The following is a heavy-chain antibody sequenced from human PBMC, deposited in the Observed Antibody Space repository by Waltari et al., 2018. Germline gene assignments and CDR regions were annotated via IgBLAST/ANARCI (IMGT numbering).Heavy chain of an antibody. J-gene: IGHJ3*02. CDR2: ISAYNGNT. D-gene: IGHD2-2*01. CDR3: AREGGDIVVVRAFDI. CDR1: GYTFPSYG. Sequence: QVQLVQSGAEVKKPGASVKVSSKASGYTFPSYGISWVRQAPGQGLEWMGWISAYNGNTNRARKLQGRVTMTTDTSPSTAYMGLRGLRSDDTAVYYCAREGGDIVVVRAFDIWGQGTMVTVSS. V-gene: IGHV1-18*01.